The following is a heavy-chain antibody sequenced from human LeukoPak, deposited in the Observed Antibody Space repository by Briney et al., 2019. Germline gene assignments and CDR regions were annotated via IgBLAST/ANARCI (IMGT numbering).Heavy chain of an antibody. Sequence: PGGSLRLSCVASGYTFRTYSLSWVRQAPGKGLEWVAGIYGSNGRTFYADSVKGRFTISRDTFKNTLFLQMDSLRAEDTALYYCAKDLKVDGVWDFEYWGQGTLVTVSS. CDR1: GYTFRTYS. V-gene: IGHV3-23*01. CDR2: IYGSNGRT. J-gene: IGHJ4*02. D-gene: IGHD4-17*01. CDR3: AKDLKVDGVWDFEY.